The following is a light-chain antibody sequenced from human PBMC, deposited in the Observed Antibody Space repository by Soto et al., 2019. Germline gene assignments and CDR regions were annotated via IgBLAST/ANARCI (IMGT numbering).Light chain of an antibody. J-gene: IGKJ2*01. CDR3: QQRRT. Sequence: EIVLTQSPATLSLSPGERATLSCRASQSVSSYLAWYQQKPGQAPRLLIYDASNRATGIPARFSGSGSGTDFTLTISSVEPEDFAVDYCQQRRTFGQGTKLEIK. V-gene: IGKV3-11*01. CDR1: QSVSSY. CDR2: DAS.